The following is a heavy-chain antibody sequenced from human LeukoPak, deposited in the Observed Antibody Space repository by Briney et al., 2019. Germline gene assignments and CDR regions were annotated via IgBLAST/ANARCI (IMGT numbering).Heavy chain of an antibody. CDR3: ARVGGYCSSTSCQSPVWFDP. CDR2: IYYSGST. J-gene: IGHJ5*02. CDR1: GGSISSYY. Sequence: SETLSLTCTVSGGSISSYYWSWIRQPPGKGLEWIGYIYYSGSTNYNPSLKSRVTISVDTSKNQFSLKLSSVTAADTAVYYCARVGGYCSSTSCQSPVWFDPWGQGTLVTVSS. D-gene: IGHD2-2*01. V-gene: IGHV4-59*01.